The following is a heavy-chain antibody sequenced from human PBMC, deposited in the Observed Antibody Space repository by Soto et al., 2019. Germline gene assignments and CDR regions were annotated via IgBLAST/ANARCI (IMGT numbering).Heavy chain of an antibody. CDR2: MNPNSGNT. J-gene: IGHJ6*02. V-gene: IGHV1-8*01. CDR3: ARVKSDYVWGSYRYYYYGMDV. Sequence: ASVKVSCKASGYTFTSYDINCVRQATGQGLEWMGWMNPNSGNTGYAQKLQGRVTMTRNTSISTAYMELSSLRSEDTAVYYCARVKSDYVWGSYRYYYYGMDVWGQGTTVTVSS. CDR1: GYTFTSYD. D-gene: IGHD3-16*02.